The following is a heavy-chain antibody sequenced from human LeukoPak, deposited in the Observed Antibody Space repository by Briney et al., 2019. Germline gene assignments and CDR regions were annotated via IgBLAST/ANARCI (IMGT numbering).Heavy chain of an antibody. D-gene: IGHD2-2*01. J-gene: IGHJ4*02. Sequence: SETLSLTCTVSGGSISSSGYYWGWIRQPPGKGLEWIGSIYYSGSTYYNPSLKSRVTISVDTSKNQFSLKLSSVTAADTAVYYCARQWGYCSSTSCYVFDYWGPGTLVTVSS. CDR3: ARQWGYCSSTSCYVFDY. CDR1: GGSISSSGYY. V-gene: IGHV4-39*01. CDR2: IYYSGST.